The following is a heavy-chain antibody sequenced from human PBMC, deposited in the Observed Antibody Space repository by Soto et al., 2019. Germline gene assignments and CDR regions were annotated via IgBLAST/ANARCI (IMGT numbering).Heavy chain of an antibody. J-gene: IGHJ4*02. CDR1: GGSISSYY. CDR2: IYYSGST. CDR3: ARGVVTKYYFDY. D-gene: IGHD2-15*01. V-gene: IGHV4-59*01. Sequence: QVQLQESGPGLVKPSETLSLTCTVSGGSISSYYWSWIRQPPGKGLEWIGYIYYSGSTNYNPSLKSRVTISVDRSKNQFSLKLSSVTAADTAVYYCARGVVTKYYFDYWGQGTLVTVSS.